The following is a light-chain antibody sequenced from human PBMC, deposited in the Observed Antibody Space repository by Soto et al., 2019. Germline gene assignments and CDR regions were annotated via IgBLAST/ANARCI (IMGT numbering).Light chain of an antibody. CDR2: GAS. V-gene: IGKV3-15*01. CDR3: QHYNNWPRT. J-gene: IGKJ1*01. CDR1: QSVSSN. Sequence: EIVMTQSPATLSVSPGERVTLSCRASQSVSSNLAWYQQKPGQAPRLLIYGASTRATGIPARFSGSGSGTEFTLTISSLQSEYFAVYYCQHYNNWPRTFGQGTKVEIK.